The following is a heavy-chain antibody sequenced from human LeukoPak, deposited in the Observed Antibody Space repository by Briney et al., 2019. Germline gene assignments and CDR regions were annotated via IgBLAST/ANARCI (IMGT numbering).Heavy chain of an antibody. CDR3: ARDPARITMVRGVGYNWFDP. D-gene: IGHD3-10*01. CDR1: GDSISSYY. CDR2: IYHSGST. Sequence: SETLSLTCTVSGDSISSYYWSWIRQPPGKGLEWIGSIYHSGSTYYNPSLKSRVTISVDTSKNQFSLKLSSVTAADTAVYYCARDPARITMVRGVGYNWFDPWGQGTLVTVSS. J-gene: IGHJ5*02. V-gene: IGHV4-38-2*02.